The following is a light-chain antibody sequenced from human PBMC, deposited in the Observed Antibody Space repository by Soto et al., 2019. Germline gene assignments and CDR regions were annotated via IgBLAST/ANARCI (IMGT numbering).Light chain of an antibody. CDR3: QQYDNLPPFT. CDR2: DAS. J-gene: IGKJ5*01. V-gene: IGKV1-33*01. Sequence: DIPMTQSPYSLSASLGDRVTITLYASQDINNFLNWYQQKPGKAPKLLIYDASNLETGVPSRFSGSGSGTDFTFTIRSLQPEDIATYYCQQYDNLPPFTCGKGQRRAIK. CDR1: QDINNF.